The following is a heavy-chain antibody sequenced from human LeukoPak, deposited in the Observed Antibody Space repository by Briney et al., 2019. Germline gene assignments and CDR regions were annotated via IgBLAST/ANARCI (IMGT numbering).Heavy chain of an antibody. CDR3: AKTFLTAYDTYFYYYGLDV. Sequence: SVKVSCKASGYTFTSYDINWVRQAPGQGLEWMGGINPVFGTAHYAQKFQDRVTITADESTSTAYMELSSLRSEDTAVYYCAKTFLTAYDTYFYYYGLDVWGQGTPVTVSS. CDR1: GYTFTSYD. D-gene: IGHD3-9*01. CDR2: INPVFGTA. J-gene: IGHJ6*02. V-gene: IGHV1-69*13.